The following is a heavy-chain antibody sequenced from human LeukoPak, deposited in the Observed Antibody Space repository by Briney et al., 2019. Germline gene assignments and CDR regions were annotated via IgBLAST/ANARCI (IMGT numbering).Heavy chain of an antibody. CDR3: AKAGLLWFGEQYPYYFDY. J-gene: IGHJ4*02. V-gene: IGHV3-30*02. CDR2: IWYDGSNK. D-gene: IGHD3-10*01. Sequence: QPGGSLRLSCAASGFTFSSYGMHWVRQAPGKGLEWVAVIWYDGSNKYYADSVKGRFTISRDNSKNTLYLQMNSLRAEDTAVYCCAKAGLLWFGEQYPYYFDYWGQGTLVTVSS. CDR1: GFTFSSYG.